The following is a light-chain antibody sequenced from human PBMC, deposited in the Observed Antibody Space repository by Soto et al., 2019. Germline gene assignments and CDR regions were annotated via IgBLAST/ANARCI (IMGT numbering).Light chain of an antibody. CDR1: DSNVGINF. CDR2: TND. Sequence: QPVLTQPPSASGTPGQRVTFSCSGSDSNVGINFVDWYQQLPGTAPKLLIYTNDQRPSGVPDRFSGSKSGTSASLAISGLRSEDEADYYCAAWDDSLSGVVFGGGTKLTLL. V-gene: IGLV1-47*02. J-gene: IGLJ2*01. CDR3: AAWDDSLSGVV.